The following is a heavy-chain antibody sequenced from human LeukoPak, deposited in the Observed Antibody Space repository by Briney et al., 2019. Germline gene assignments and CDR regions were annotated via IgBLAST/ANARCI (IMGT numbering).Heavy chain of an antibody. CDR3: ARGRESSSTGYYFDY. CDR2: IYTSGST. V-gene: IGHV4-4*07. D-gene: IGHD6-13*01. J-gene: IGHJ4*02. CDR1: GGSISSYY. Sequence: SETLSLTCTVSGGSISSYYWSWIRQPAGKGLEWIGRIYTSGSTNYNPSLKSRVTMSVDASKNQFSLKLSSVTAADTAVYYCARGRESSSTGYYFDYWGQGTLVTVSS.